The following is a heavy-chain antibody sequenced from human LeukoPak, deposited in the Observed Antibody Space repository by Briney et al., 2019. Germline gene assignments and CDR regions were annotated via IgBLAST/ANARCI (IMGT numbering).Heavy chain of an antibody. CDR3: AKDTPYYYDSSGYPIDY. J-gene: IGHJ4*02. CDR2: ISASGGST. Sequence: GGSLRLSCAASGFTFSSSAMSWVRQVPGKGLEWVSGISASGGSTYYADSVRGRFTISRDNSKNTLYVQMNSLRDEDTAVYYCAKDTPYYYDSSGYPIDYWGQGTLVTVSS. D-gene: IGHD3-22*01. CDR1: GFTFSSSA. V-gene: IGHV3-23*01.